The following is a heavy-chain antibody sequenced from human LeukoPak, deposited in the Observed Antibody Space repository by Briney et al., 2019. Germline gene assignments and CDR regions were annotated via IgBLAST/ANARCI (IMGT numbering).Heavy chain of an antibody. V-gene: IGHV1-69*13. J-gene: IGHJ4*02. D-gene: IGHD6-13*01. CDR1: GGTFSSYA. CDR3: AKDYPAEGWSSSWSTD. CDR2: IIPIFGTA. Sequence: SVKVSCKASGGTFSSYAISWVRQAPGQGLEWMGGIIPIFGTANYAQKFQGRVTITADESTSTAYMELSSLRSEDTAVYYCAKDYPAEGWSSSWSTDWGQGTLVTVSS.